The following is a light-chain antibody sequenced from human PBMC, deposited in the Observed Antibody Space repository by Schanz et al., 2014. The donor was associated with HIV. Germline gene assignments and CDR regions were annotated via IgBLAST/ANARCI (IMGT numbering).Light chain of an antibody. CDR3: QQFTSYPYT. CDR2: KAS. V-gene: IGKV1-5*03. J-gene: IGKJ2*01. CDR1: QDIRAR. Sequence: DIQMTQSPSTLSASVGDRVTITCRASQDIRARLAWYQQKPGKAPNLLISKASTLGTGVPSRFSGSGSGTEFTLTISSLQPDDFATYYCQQFTSYPYTFGQGTKL.